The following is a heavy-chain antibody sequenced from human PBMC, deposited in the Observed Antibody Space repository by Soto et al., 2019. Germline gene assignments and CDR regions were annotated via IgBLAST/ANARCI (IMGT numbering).Heavy chain of an antibody. CDR2: IYYSGST. V-gene: IGHV4-59*01. CDR3: ARGVATVVTSYFDY. D-gene: IGHD5-12*01. Sequence: SETLSLTCTVSGGSISSYYWSWIRQPPGKGLEWIGYIYYSGSTNYNPSLKSRVTISVDTSKNQFSLKLSSVTAADTAVYYCARGVATVVTSYFDYWGQGTLVT. CDR1: GGSISSYY. J-gene: IGHJ4*02.